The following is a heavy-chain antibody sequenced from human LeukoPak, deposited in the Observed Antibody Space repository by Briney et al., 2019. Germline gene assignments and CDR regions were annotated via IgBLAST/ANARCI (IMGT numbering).Heavy chain of an antibody. D-gene: IGHD3-10*01. CDR1: GYTFSSYG. CDR3: ARGWRTDYYVSGTPGSWFDP. Sequence: ASVKVSCKASGYTFSSYGISWVRQAPGQGLEWIGWISAYNGNTNYVQKLQGRVTMTTDTSTSTAYMELRSLRSDDTAVYYCARGWRTDYYVSGTPGSWFDPWGQGTLVTVSS. V-gene: IGHV1-18*01. J-gene: IGHJ5*02. CDR2: ISAYNGNT.